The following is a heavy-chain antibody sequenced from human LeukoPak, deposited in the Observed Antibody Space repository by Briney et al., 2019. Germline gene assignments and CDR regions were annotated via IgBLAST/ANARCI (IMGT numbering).Heavy chain of an antibody. CDR1: GYTFTSYD. V-gene: IGHV1-8*01. J-gene: IGHJ4*02. CDR2: MNPNSGNT. Sequence: GASVKVSCKASGYTFTSYDINWVRQATGQGLEWMGWMNPNSGNTGYAQKFQGRVTITRNTSISTAYMELSSLRSEDTAVYYCAKGYCTHGVCYKGGFDYWGQGTLVTVSS. D-gene: IGHD2-8*01. CDR3: AKGYCTHGVCYKGGFDY.